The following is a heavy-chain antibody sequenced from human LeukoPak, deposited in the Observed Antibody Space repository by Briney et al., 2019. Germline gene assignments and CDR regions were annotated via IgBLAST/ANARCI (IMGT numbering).Heavy chain of an antibody. CDR2: ISGSGGST. J-gene: IGHJ4*02. D-gene: IGHD3-22*01. Sequence: GGSLRLSCAASGFTFSSYAMSWVRQAPGKGLEWVSAISGSGGSTYYADSVKGRFTISRENSKNTLYLQMNSLRAEDTAVYYCAKRPYDSSGYYYYFDYWGQGTLVTVSS. CDR3: AKRPYDSSGYYYYFDY. CDR1: GFTFSSYA. V-gene: IGHV3-23*01.